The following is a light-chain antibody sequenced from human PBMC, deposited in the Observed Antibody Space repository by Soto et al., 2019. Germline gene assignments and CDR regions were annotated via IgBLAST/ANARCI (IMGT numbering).Light chain of an antibody. V-gene: IGKV1-39*01. CDR1: QTISNY. CDR3: QQTYSTLMYT. Sequence: DIQMTQSPYSLSASVGDRVTITCRASQTISNYLNWYQQKPGKAPKLLIFAASNLQSGVPSRFSGSGSATYFTLTISSLQPEDFATYYCQQTYSTLMYTFGQGTKLEIK. J-gene: IGKJ2*01. CDR2: AAS.